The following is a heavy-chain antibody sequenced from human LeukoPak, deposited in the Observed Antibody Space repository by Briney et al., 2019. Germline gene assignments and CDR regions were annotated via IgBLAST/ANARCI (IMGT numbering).Heavy chain of an antibody. Sequence: QPGGSLRLSCAASGFTVSSNYMSWVRQAPGKGLEWVSVIYSGGSTYYADSVKGRFTISRDNSKNTLYLQMNSLRAEDTTVYYCASSINSDSSGYDDYWGQGTLVTVSS. CDR1: GFTVSSNY. J-gene: IGHJ4*02. CDR3: ASSINSDSSGYDDY. V-gene: IGHV3-53*01. CDR2: IYSGGST. D-gene: IGHD3-22*01.